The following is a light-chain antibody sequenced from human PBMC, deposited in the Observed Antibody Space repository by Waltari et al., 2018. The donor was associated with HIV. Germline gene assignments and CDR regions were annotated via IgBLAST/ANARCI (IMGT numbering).Light chain of an antibody. J-gene: IGKJ1*01. CDR2: AAS. CDR1: PGISNY. V-gene: IGKV1-27*01. CDR3: QKYNSAPWT. Sequence: DIQMTPSPSSLSASVGDRVTITCRASPGISNYFACYQQKPGKVPKLLIYAASTLQSGVPSRFSGSGSGTDFTLTISSLQPEDVATYYCQKYNSAPWTFGQGTKVEIK.